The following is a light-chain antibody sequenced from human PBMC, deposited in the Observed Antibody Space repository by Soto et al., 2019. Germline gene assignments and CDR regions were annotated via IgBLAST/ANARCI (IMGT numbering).Light chain of an antibody. CDR2: GAS. CDR1: QSVSSN. Sequence: EIVMTQSPATLSLSPGERATLSCRASQSVSSNLAWYQQKPGQAPRLLIYGASTRATGVPARFSGSGSGTEFTLTISTLQSEDFAVYYCQKYDTAPYTFGQGTRLEIK. CDR3: QKYDTAPYT. V-gene: IGKV3-15*01. J-gene: IGKJ2*01.